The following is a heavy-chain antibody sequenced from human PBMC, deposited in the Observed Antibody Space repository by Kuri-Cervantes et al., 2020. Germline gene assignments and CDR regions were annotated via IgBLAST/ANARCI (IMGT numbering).Heavy chain of an antibody. Sequence: GESLKISCAASGFTVSSNYMSWVRQAPGKGLEWVSVIYSGGSTCYADSVKGRFTISRDNSKNTLYLQMNSLRAEDTAVYYCARGGGALTTEDGMDVWGQGTTVTVSS. J-gene: IGHJ6*02. CDR2: IYSGGST. CDR1: GFTVSSNY. D-gene: IGHD4-11*01. CDR3: ARGGGALTTEDGMDV. V-gene: IGHV3-66*01.